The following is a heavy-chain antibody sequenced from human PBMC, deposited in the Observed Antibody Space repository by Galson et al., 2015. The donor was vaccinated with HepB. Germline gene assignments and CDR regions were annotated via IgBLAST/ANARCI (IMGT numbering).Heavy chain of an antibody. V-gene: IGHV3-23*01. CDR3: AKVGSFWSGPFDY. J-gene: IGHJ4*02. CDR2: ISGSGGST. D-gene: IGHD3-3*01. CDR1: GFTFSSYA. Sequence: SLRLSCAVSGFTFSSYAMSWVRQAPGKGLEWVSAISGSGGSTYYADSVKGRFTISRDNSKKTLYLQMNSLRVEDTAVYYCAKVGSFWSGPFDYWGQGTLVTVSS.